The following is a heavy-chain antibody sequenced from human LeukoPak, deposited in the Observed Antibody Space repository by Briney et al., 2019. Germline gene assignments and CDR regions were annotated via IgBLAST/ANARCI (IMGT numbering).Heavy chain of an antibody. CDR1: GYTFTGYY. Sequence: ASVKVSCKASGYTFTGYYMHWVRQAPGQGLEWMGWINPNSGGTNYAQKFQGRVTMTRDTSISTAYMELSRLRSDDTAVYYCALYYYDSSGYYPPLGYWGQGTLVTVSS. V-gene: IGHV1-2*02. J-gene: IGHJ4*02. D-gene: IGHD3-22*01. CDR2: INPNSGGT. CDR3: ALYYYDSSGYYPPLGY.